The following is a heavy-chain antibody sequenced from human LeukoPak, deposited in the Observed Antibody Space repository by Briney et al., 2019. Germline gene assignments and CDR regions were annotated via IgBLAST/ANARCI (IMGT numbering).Heavy chain of an antibody. CDR3: ARIPLRRFGYSYGYYFDY. V-gene: IGHV1-3*01. CDR1: GYTFTSYA. D-gene: IGHD5-18*01. J-gene: IGHJ4*02. CDR2: INAGNGNT. Sequence: GASVKVSCKASGYTFTSYAMHWVRQAPGQRLEWMGWINAGNGNTKYSQKFQGRVTITRDTSASTAYMELSSLRSEDTAVYYCARIPLRRFGYSYGYYFDYWGQGTLVTVSS.